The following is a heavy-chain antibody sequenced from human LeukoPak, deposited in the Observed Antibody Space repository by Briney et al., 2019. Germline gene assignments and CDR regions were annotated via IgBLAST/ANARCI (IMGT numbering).Heavy chain of an antibody. CDR3: ASAASYYYDSSGYYYGGAFDI. CDR1: GGSFSGYY. J-gene: IGHJ3*02. Sequence: SETLSLTCAVYGGSFSGYYWSWIRQPPGKGLEWIGEINHSGSTNYNPSLKSRVTISVDTSKNQFSLKLSSVTAADTAVYYCASAASYYYDSSGYYYGGAFDIWGQGTMVTVSS. D-gene: IGHD3-22*01. CDR2: INHSGST. V-gene: IGHV4-34*01.